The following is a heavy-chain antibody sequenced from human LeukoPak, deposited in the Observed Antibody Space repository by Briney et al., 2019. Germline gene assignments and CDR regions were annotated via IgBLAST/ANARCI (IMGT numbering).Heavy chain of an antibody. CDR1: GGTFSSYA. J-gene: IGHJ4*02. D-gene: IGHD5-18*01. CDR3: ARSPVVIQLWLRFDY. V-gene: IGHV1-69*01. CDR2: IIPIFGTA. Sequence: ASVKVSCKASGGTFSSYAISWVRQAPGQGLEWMGGIIPIFGTANYAQKFQGRVTITADESTSTAYMELSSLRSEDTAVYYCARSPVVIQLWLRFDYWGQGTLVTVSS.